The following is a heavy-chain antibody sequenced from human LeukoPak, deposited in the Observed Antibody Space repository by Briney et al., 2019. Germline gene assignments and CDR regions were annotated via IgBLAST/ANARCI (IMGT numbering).Heavy chain of an antibody. CDR3: ARGYSSSWYIPFYYYYGMDV. CDR2: IIPILGIA. Sequence: GASVKVSCKASGGTFSSYAISWVRQAPGQGLEWMGRIIPILGIANYAQKFQGRVTITADKSTSTAYMELSSLRSEDTAVYYCARGYSSSWYIPFYYYYGMDVWGQGTTVTVSS. J-gene: IGHJ6*02. CDR1: GGTFSSYA. D-gene: IGHD6-13*01. V-gene: IGHV1-69*04.